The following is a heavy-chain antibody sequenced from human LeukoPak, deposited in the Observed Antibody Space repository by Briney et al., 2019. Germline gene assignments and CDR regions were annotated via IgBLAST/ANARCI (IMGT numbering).Heavy chain of an antibody. Sequence: PGGSLRLSCAASGFTFSTYWMSWVRQAPGKGLEWVANINQDGSGKDYVDSLKGRFTISRDNTKNSLHLQMNSLRAEDTAVYYCARGYRYVVYWGQGTLVTVSS. CDR2: INQDGSGK. CDR1: GFTFSTYW. D-gene: IGHD6-13*01. J-gene: IGHJ4*02. CDR3: ARGYRYVVY. V-gene: IGHV3-7*03.